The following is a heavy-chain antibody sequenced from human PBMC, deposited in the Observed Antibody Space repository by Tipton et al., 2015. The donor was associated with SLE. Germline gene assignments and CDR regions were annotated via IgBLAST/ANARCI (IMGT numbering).Heavy chain of an antibody. CDR2: ISAYNGNT. V-gene: IGHV1-18*01. D-gene: IGHD1-26*01. CDR3: ARDKGSWGWELPGGMDV. CDR1: GYTFTSYG. Sequence: QSGAEVKKPGASVKVSCKASGYTFTSYGISWVRQAPGQGLEWMGWISAYNGNTNYAQKLQGRVTMTTDTSTSTAYMELRSLRSDGTAGDYWARDKGSWGWELPGGMDVWGQGTTVTVSS. J-gene: IGHJ6*02.